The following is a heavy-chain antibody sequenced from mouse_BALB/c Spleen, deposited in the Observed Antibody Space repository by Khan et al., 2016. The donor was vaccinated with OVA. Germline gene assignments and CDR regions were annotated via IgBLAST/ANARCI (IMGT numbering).Heavy chain of an antibody. Sequence: QVQLQQSGAALVRPGASVKISCKASGYTFTSYYMYWVKQRPGQGLEWIGGINPTDGGTHFNEKFKGKATLTVDTSSNTAYMQLSSLTYEDSAVFDCARSGYGNTCAYWGQGILVTVSA. V-gene: IGHV1S81*02. CDR2: INPTDGGT. D-gene: IGHD2-1*01. CDR1: GYTFTSYY. CDR3: ARSGYGNTCAY. J-gene: IGHJ3*01.